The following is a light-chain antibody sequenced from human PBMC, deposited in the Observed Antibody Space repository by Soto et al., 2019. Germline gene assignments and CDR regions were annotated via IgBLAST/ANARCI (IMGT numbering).Light chain of an antibody. CDR2: TEN. Sequence: QAVVTQPPSVSGAPGQRVTISCTGSNSNIGAGYDVHWYQQVPGAAPKLLIYTENNRPSGVPDRFSGSKSGNSASLAITGLQAEDEADYYCQSYDSSLSGYVVFGGRTKVTVL. CDR1: NSNIGAGYD. CDR3: QSYDSSLSGYVV. V-gene: IGLV1-40*01. J-gene: IGLJ2*01.